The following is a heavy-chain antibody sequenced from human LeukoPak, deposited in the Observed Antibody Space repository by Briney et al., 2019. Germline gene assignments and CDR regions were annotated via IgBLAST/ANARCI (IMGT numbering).Heavy chain of an antibody. D-gene: IGHD6-19*01. V-gene: IGHV1-69*13. J-gene: IGHJ4*02. CDR2: IIPIFGTA. CDR3: ARGRDSSPLGFVDY. Sequence: SVKVSCKASGGTFISYAISWVRQAPGQGLEWMGGIIPIFGTANYAQKFQGRVTITADESTSTAYMELSSLRSEDTAVYYCARGRDSSPLGFVDYWGQGTLVTVSS. CDR1: GGTFISYA.